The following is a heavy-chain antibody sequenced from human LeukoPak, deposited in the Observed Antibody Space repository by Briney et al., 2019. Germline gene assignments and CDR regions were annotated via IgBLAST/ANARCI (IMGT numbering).Heavy chain of an antibody. D-gene: IGHD6-6*01. Sequence: SETLSLTCAVSGGSISSSNWWSWVRQPPGKGLGWIGEIYHSGSTNYNPSLKSRVTISVDTSKNQFSLKLSSVTAADTAVYYCARREYSSSSDYWGQGTLVTVSS. J-gene: IGHJ4*02. V-gene: IGHV4-4*02. CDR1: GGSISSSNW. CDR3: ARREYSSSSDY. CDR2: IYHSGST.